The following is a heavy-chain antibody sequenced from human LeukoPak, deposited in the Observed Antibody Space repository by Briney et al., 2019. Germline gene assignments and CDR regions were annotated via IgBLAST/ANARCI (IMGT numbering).Heavy chain of an antibody. Sequence: SETLSLTCTVSGGSISSYYWSWIRQPPGKGLEGMGYIYYSGSTNYNPSLKSRVTISVDTSKNQFSLKLSSVTAADTAVYYCASGVVTYDAFDIWGQGTMVTVSS. CDR3: ASGVVTYDAFDI. CDR1: GGSISSYY. J-gene: IGHJ3*02. CDR2: IYYSGST. D-gene: IGHD2-15*01. V-gene: IGHV4-59*01.